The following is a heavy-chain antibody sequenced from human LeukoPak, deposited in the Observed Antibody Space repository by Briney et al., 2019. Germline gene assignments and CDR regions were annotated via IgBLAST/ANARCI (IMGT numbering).Heavy chain of an antibody. J-gene: IGHJ1*01. V-gene: IGHV4-30-2*03. Sequence: SETLSLTCAVSGGSISSGGYSWSWIRQPPGKGLEWIGGIYYSGSTYYNPSLKSRVTISVDTSKNQFSLKLSSVTAADTAVYYCARDGAAAGTRFGYFQHWGQGTLVTVSS. CDR3: ARDGAAAGTRFGYFQH. D-gene: IGHD6-13*01. CDR2: IYYSGST. CDR1: GGSISSGGYS.